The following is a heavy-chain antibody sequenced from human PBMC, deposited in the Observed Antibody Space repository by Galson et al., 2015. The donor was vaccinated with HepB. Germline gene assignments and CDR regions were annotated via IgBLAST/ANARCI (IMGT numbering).Heavy chain of an antibody. J-gene: IGHJ3*02. Sequence: SLRLSCAASGFTFSSYDMHWVRQATGKGLEWVSAIGTAGDTYYPGSVKGRFTISRENAKNSLYLQMNSLRAGDTAVYYCARERRYCTNGVCYQEGTNAFDIWGQGTMVTVSS. CDR1: GFTFSSYD. D-gene: IGHD2-8*01. V-gene: IGHV3-13*01. CDR3: ARERRYCTNGVCYQEGTNAFDI. CDR2: IGTAGDT.